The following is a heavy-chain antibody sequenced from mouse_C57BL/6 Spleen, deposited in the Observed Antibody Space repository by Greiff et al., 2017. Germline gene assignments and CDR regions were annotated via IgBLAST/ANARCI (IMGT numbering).Heavy chain of an antibody. Sequence: EVQLVESGGDLVKPGGSLKLSCAASGFTFSSYGMSWVRQTPDKRLEWVATIRSGGSYTYYPDSVKGRFTISRDNAKNTLYLRMSSLKSEDTAMYYSARQSGTRYFDYWGQGTTLTVSS. CDR3: ARQSGTRYFDY. CDR2: IRSGGSYT. CDR1: GFTFSSYG. V-gene: IGHV5-6*01. J-gene: IGHJ2*01. D-gene: IGHD3-3*01.